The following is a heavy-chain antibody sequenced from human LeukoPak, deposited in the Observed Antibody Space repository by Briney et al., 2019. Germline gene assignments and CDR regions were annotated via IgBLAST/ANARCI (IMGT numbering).Heavy chain of an antibody. CDR3: ARRARENWYFDL. CDR2: IYYTGST. V-gene: IGHV4-59*08. CDR1: GGSISTYY. J-gene: IGHJ2*01. Sequence: PSETLSLTCTVSGGSISTYYWSWIRQPPGKGPDWIGYIYYTGSTNSNPSLKSRVTISADTPKNQFSLKLSSVTAADTAVYYCARRARENWYFDLWGRGTLVTVSS.